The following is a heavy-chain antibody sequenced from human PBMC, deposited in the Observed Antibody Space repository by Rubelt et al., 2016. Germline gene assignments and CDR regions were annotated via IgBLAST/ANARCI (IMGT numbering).Heavy chain of an antibody. CDR2: IIPRIGVA. Sequence: QVYLVQSGTEVKKPGSSVKVSCKTSGDTFANYALSWVRRAPGQGLEWMGGIIPRIGVANYGQNFQGRHTITAAKPTSNSHVELSSPGSEETAKSYCAAGEGYNYLDDYWGQGTLVTVSS. D-gene: IGHD5-24*01. CDR3: AAGEGYNYLDDY. CDR1: GDTFANYA. J-gene: IGHJ4*02. V-gene: IGHV1-69*10.